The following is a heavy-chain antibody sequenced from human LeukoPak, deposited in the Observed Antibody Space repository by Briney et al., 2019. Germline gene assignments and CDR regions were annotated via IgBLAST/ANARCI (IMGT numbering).Heavy chain of an antibody. CDR1: GFTFSSYS. V-gene: IGHV3-21*01. CDR2: ISSSSSYI. D-gene: IGHD2-21*01. Sequence: GGSLRLSCAASGFTFSSYSMNWVRQAPGKGLEGVSSISSSSSYIYYADSVKGRFTISRDNAKNSLYLQMNSQRAEDTAVYYCARDLRRADCWGQGTLVTVSS. CDR3: ARDLRRADC. J-gene: IGHJ4*02.